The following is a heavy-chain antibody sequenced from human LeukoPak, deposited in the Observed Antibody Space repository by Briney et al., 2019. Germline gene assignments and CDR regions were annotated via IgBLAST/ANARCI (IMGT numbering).Heavy chain of an antibody. Sequence: GGSLRLSWAASGFTLSTYAMTWVRQAPGEGLEWVSTIGGGGAGTYYADSVKGRFTISRDSSKDTLYLQMNSLRAEDTAVYYCAKTHGDYVYYFFYAMDVWGQGTTVTVSS. CDR1: GFTLSTYA. V-gene: IGHV3-23*01. CDR3: AKTHGDYVYYFFYAMDV. J-gene: IGHJ6*02. D-gene: IGHD4-17*01. CDR2: IGGGGAGT.